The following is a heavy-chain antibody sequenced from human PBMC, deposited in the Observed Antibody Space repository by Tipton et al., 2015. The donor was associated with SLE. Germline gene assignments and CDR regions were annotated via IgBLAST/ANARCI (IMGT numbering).Heavy chain of an antibody. V-gene: IGHV3-30*02. J-gene: IGHJ3*02. CDR2: IRYDGSYK. Sequence: SLRLSCAASGFTFSSYGIHWVRQAPGKGLDWVAFIRYDGSYKYYADSVKGRFTISRDNSRNTLYLQMSSLRAEDTAVYFCAEGGPRGFDIWGQGTMVTVSS. CDR3: AEGGPRGFDI. CDR1: GFTFSSYG.